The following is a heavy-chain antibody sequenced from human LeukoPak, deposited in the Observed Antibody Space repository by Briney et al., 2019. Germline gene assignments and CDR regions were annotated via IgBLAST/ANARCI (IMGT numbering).Heavy chain of an antibody. CDR3: ARDPVYDILTGYYGSYFDY. CDR1: GFTFSSYS. J-gene: IGHJ4*02. V-gene: IGHV3-21*01. CDR2: ISSSSSYI. Sequence: GGSLRLSCAASGFTFSSYSINWVRQAPGKGLEWVSSISSSSSYIYYADSVKGRFTISRDNAKNSLYLQMNSLRAEDTAVYYCARDPVYDILTGYYGSYFDYWGQGTLVTVSS. D-gene: IGHD3-9*01.